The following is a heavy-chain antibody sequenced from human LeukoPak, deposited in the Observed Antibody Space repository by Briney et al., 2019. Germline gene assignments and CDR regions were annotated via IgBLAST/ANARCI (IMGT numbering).Heavy chain of an antibody. D-gene: IGHD1-1*01. CDR3: AKGHSPNEKFKGSSCWFDP. CDR1: GFTFSSYA. J-gene: IGHJ5*02. V-gene: IGHV3-23*01. CDR2: ISGSGGST. Sequence: GGSLRLSCAASGFTFSSYAMSWVRQAPGKGLEWVSAISGSGGSTYYADSVKGRFTISRDNSKNTLYLQMNSLRAEDTAVYYCAKGHSPNEKFKGSSCWFDPWGQGTLVTVSS.